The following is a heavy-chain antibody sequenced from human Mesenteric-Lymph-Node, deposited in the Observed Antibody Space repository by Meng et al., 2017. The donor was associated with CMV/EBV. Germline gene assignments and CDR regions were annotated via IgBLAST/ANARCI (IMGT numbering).Heavy chain of an antibody. Sequence: GESLKISCSASGFTFGSCAMHWVRQAPGKGLEWVAVISSDGINKYYADSVKGRFTISRDNSKNTLYLQMNSLRAEDTAVYYCAKSFDYGDNSAFAEYFHHWGQGTLVTVSS. V-gene: IGHV3-30*04. CDR2: ISSDGINK. CDR3: AKSFDYGDNSAFAEYFHH. J-gene: IGHJ1*01. D-gene: IGHD4/OR15-4a*01. CDR1: GFTFGSCA.